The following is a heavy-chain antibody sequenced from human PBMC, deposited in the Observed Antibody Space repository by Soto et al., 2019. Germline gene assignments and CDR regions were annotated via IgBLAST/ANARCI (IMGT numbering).Heavy chain of an antibody. J-gene: IGHJ4*02. V-gene: IGHV1-69*12. Sequence: QVQLVQSGAEVKKPGSSVTVSCKASGGTFSSYAISWVRQAPGQGLEWMGGIIPIFGTANYAEKFQGRVTISADASTSTAYMERSSMRSQDTAVYYCARVRVRFLEWLGSEGWGQGPLVTVSS. CDR1: GGTFSSYA. D-gene: IGHD3-3*01. CDR2: IIPIFGTA. CDR3: ARVRVRFLEWLGSEG.